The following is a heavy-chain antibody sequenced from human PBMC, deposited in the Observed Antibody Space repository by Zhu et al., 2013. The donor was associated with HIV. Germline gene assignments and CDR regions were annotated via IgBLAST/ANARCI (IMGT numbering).Heavy chain of an antibody. Sequence: QVQLVQSGTEVTMPGSSVRISCKTSGGTFSSYAISWVRQAPGQGLEWMGIINPSGGGTSYPQKFQGRVTMTRDTSTSTVYMDLGGLRYDDTAIYYCASDVWEKALDIWGPGDNPHRLF. CDR3: ASDVWEKALDI. D-gene: IGHD3-16*01. V-gene: IGHV1-46*01. J-gene: IGHJ3*02. CDR1: GGTFSSYA. CDR2: INPSGGGT.